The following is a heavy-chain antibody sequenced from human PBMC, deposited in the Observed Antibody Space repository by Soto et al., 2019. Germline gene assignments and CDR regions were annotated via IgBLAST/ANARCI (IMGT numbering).Heavy chain of an antibody. CDR1: GGSISSGDYY. D-gene: IGHD3-10*01. V-gene: IGHV4-30-4*01. CDR2: IYYSGST. J-gene: IGHJ6*03. CDR3: ARAHRVLWLWECSFGC. Sequence: SETLSLTCTVSGGSISSGDYYWSWIRQPPGKGLEWIGYIYYSGSTYYNPSLKSRVTISVDTSKNQFSLKLSSVTAADMAVYYCARAHRVLWLWECSFGCWGKVT.